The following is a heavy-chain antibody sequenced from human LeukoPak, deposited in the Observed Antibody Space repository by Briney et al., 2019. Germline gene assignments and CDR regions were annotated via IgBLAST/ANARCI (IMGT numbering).Heavy chain of an antibody. D-gene: IGHD3-9*01. Sequence: GGSLRLSCEASGFTFSNYGLHWVRQAPGKGLEWVAFIRYDGSNKYYADSVKGRFTISRDNSKNTLYLQMNSLRAEDTAVYYCAKDRHILTGSVFDYWGQGTLVTVSS. CDR2: IRYDGSNK. CDR1: GFTFSNYG. J-gene: IGHJ4*02. V-gene: IGHV3-30*02. CDR3: AKDRHILTGSVFDY.